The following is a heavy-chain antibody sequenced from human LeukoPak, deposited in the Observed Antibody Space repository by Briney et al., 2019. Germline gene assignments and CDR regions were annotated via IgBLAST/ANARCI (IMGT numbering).Heavy chain of an antibody. CDR1: GFTVSSNY. CDR3: ARAGASLLPFDY. V-gene: IGHV3-66*01. J-gene: IGHJ4*02. Sequence: GGSLRLSCAASGFTVSSNYMSWVRQAPGKGLERVSVIYSGGSTYYADSVKGRFTISRDNSKNTLYLQMNSLRAEDTAVYYCARAGASLLPFDYWGQGTLVTVSS. CDR2: IYSGGST. D-gene: IGHD3-22*01.